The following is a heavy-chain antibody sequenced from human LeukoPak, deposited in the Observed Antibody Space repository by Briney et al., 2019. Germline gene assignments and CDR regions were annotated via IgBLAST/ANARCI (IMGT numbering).Heavy chain of an antibody. CDR3: AREEVLRRNYGSGTYYRLRLNWFDP. CDR1: GGSISSSSYY. J-gene: IGHJ5*02. Sequence: SETLSLTCTVSGGSISSSSYYWGWIRQPPGKGLEWIGRIYTSGSTNYNPSLKSRVTISVDTSKNQFSLKLSSVTAADTAVYYCAREEVLRRNYGSGTYYRLRLNWFDPWGQGTLVTVSS. D-gene: IGHD3-10*01. CDR2: IYTSGST. V-gene: IGHV4-39*07.